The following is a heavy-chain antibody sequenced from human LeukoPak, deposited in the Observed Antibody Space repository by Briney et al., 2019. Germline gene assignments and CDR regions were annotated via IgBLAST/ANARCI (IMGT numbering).Heavy chain of an antibody. D-gene: IGHD1-26*01. Sequence: PGGSLRLSCAASGFTFTTYAMSWVRQASGKGLEWVSSVSGNGHHTYYADSVKGRFTISRDNSKNTLYLQMNSLRAEDTAIYYCAKDRARGGATDFDYWGQGTLVTVSS. CDR1: GFTFTTYA. CDR3: AKDRARGGATDFDY. V-gene: IGHV3-23*01. CDR2: VSGNGHHT. J-gene: IGHJ4*02.